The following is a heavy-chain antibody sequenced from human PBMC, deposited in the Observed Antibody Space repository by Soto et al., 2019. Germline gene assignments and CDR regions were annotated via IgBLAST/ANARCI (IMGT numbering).Heavy chain of an antibody. D-gene: IGHD2-15*01. CDR2: IYYSGST. Sequence: SETLSLTCTVSGGSISSGGYYWSWIRQHPGKGLEWIGYIYYSGSTYYNPSLKSRVTISVDTSKNQFSLKLSSVTAADTAVYYCARQKIPPVSNTVVTPGWFDPWGQGTLVTVSS. CDR1: GGSISSGGYY. J-gene: IGHJ5*02. V-gene: IGHV4-31*03. CDR3: ARQKIPPVSNTVVTPGWFDP.